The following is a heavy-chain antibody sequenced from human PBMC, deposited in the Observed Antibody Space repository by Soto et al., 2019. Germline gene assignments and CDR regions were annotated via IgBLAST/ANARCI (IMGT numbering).Heavy chain of an antibody. J-gene: IGHJ4*02. CDR1: GFTVSNNY. CDR3: AIHPSGVVAGYIDY. Sequence: EVQLVETGGGLIQPGGSLRLSCAASGFTVSNNYMSWVRQAPGKGLEWVSVIYSGGSTYYEDSVKGRFTISRDNSKKTLYLKMNSLRAEDTAVYYCAIHPSGVVAGYIDYWGQGTLVTVSS. V-gene: IGHV3-53*02. CDR2: IYSGGST. D-gene: IGHD2-15*01.